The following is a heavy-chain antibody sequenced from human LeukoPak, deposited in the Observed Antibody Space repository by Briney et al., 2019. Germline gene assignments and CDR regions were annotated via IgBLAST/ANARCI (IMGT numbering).Heavy chain of an antibody. J-gene: IGHJ4*02. CDR3: AQDRAWIEFYF. D-gene: IGHD5-12*01. V-gene: IGHV3-23*01. CDR1: GFNFRSYG. CDR2: ISPGGDTP. Sequence: GGSLRLSCAASGFNFRSYGMNWVRQAPGKGLEWVSGISPGGDTPYYADSVRGRFTISRDNSKNTVYLQMNSLRAEDTAIYYCAQDRAWIEFYFWGQGTLVTVSS.